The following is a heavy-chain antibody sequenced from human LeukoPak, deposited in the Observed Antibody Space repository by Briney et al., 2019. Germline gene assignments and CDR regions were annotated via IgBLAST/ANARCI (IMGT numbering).Heavy chain of an antibody. J-gene: IGHJ6*04. CDR2: INHSGST. V-gene: IGHV4-39*07. CDR3: ASHLLPDLDV. CDR1: GASISTSIYY. Sequence: SETLSLTCTVSGASISTSIYYWGWIRQPPVKGLEWIGEINHSGSTNYNPSPKSRGTISVDTSKNQFSLELSSVTAADTAVYYCASHLLPDLDVWGKGTTVTVSS. D-gene: IGHD2-21*01.